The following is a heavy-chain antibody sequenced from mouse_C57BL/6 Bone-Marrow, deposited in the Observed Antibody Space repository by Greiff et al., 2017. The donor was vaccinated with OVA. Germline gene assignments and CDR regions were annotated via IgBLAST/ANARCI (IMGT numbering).Heavy chain of an antibody. V-gene: IGHV1-81*01. CDR2: IYPRSGNT. Sequence: QVQLKESGAELARPGASVKLSCKASGYTFTSYGISWVKQRTGQGLEWIGEIYPRSGNTYYNEKFKGKATLTADKSSSTAYMELRSLTSEDSAVYFCARRHHYYGSSYPLYFDYWGQGTTLTVSS. CDR3: ARRHHYYGSSYPLYFDY. D-gene: IGHD1-1*01. CDR1: GYTFTSYG. J-gene: IGHJ2*01.